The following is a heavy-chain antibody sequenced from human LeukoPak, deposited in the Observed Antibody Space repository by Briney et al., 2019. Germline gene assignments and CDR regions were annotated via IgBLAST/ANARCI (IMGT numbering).Heavy chain of an antibody. CDR2: IYYCGSA. CDR1: GFTFSSYA. J-gene: IGHJ3*02. V-gene: IGHV4-59*01. Sequence: GSLRLSCAASGFTFSSYAMHWIRHPPGQGLGWVGYIYYCGSANYYPSLKSRVTISVDTSKNQFSLKLSSVTAADTAVYYCAREFYYYDSSGYLAAHAFDIWGQGTMVTVSS. CDR3: AREFYYYDSSGYLAAHAFDI. D-gene: IGHD3-22*01.